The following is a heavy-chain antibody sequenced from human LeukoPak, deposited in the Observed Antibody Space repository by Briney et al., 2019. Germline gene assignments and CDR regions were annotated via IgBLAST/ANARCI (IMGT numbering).Heavy chain of an antibody. CDR1: GGSFSGYY. CDR3: ARGGYSYGYGY. CDR2: INHSGST. V-gene: IGHV4-34*01. D-gene: IGHD5-18*01. J-gene: IGHJ4*02. Sequence: SETLSLTCAVYGGSFSGYYWSWIRQPPGKGLEWIGEINHSGSTNYSPSLKSRVTISVDTSKNQFSLKLSSVTAADTAVYYCARGGYSYGYGYWGQGTLVTVSS.